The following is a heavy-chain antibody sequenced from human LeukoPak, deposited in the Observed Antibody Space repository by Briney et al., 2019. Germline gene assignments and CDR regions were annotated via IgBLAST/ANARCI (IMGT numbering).Heavy chain of an antibody. CDR2: ISAYNGNT. V-gene: IGHV1-18*04. D-gene: IGHD3-10*01. Sequence: ASVKVSCKASGYTFTSYGISWVRQAPGQGLEWMGWISAYNGNTNYAQKLQGRVTMTTDTSTSTAYMELRSLRSDDTAVYYCARDYYGSGSYSRYYYYYGIDVWGKGTTVTVSS. CDR1: GYTFTSYG. J-gene: IGHJ6*04. CDR3: ARDYYGSGSYSRYYYYYGIDV.